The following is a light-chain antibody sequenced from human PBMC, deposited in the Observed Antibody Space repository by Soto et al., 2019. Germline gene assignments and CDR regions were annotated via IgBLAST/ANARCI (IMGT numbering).Light chain of an antibody. CDR2: LGS. CDR1: QSLLYGAGYMY. V-gene: IGKV2-28*01. CDR3: MQTLQTPYT. J-gene: IGKJ2*01. Sequence: DIVMTQSPLSLPVTPGEPASISCRSSQSLLYGAGYMYVDWYLQKPGQPPHLLIFLGSNRASGVPDRFSSSVSGTDFTLKISRVETEDVGIYYCMQTLQTPYTFGQGTKLEIK.